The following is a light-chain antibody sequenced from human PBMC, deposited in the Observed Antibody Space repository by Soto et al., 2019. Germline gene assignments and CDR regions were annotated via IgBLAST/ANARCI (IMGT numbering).Light chain of an antibody. CDR3: QHHYPYSPET. V-gene: IGKV1-5*01. J-gene: IGKJ2*01. CDR1: QSGSMW. CDR2: RAS. Sequence: DIQMTQSPSTLPASVGDRVTITCRASQSGSMWLDWYQQKPGKAPKLLIYRASSLESGVPSRFSGSGSGTEFTHTLSNLQPDDFATYYCQHHYPYSPETFGQGTKLEIK.